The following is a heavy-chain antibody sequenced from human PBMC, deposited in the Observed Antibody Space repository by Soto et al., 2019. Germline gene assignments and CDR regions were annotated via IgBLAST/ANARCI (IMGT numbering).Heavy chain of an antibody. CDR3: TRKGGDY. V-gene: IGHV1-18*01. Sequence: ASVKVSCKASGYTCTSYDISWVRQAPGQGLEWMGWISGYNADTKYAEKFQDRITVTTDTFTTTVYMALRSLRSEDTAVYYCTRKGGDYCGQGTPVTVSS. CDR1: GYTCTSYD. CDR2: ISGYNADT. D-gene: IGHD2-15*01. J-gene: IGHJ4*02.